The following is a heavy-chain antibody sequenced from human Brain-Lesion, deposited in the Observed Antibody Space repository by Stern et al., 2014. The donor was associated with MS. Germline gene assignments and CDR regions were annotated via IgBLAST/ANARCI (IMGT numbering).Heavy chain of an antibody. Sequence: VQLEASGPEVKQPGSSVQVSCKASGGTFGTYPITWLRQAPGQGLEWMGRIIPIFGSPNYAQKFQGRVTITADRSTTTVYMKLSSLKSDDAAVYYCAKDGPALVTNWFDPWGRGTLVTVSS. J-gene: IGHJ5*02. V-gene: IGHV1-69*06. D-gene: IGHD5-18*01. CDR2: IIPIFGSP. CDR3: AKDGPALVTNWFDP. CDR1: GGTFGTYP.